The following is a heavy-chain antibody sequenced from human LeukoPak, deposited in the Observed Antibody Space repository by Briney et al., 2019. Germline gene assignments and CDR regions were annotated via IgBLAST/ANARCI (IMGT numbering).Heavy chain of an antibody. Sequence: ASVKVSCKASGYIFTSYYMYWVRQAPGQGLEWIGIISPSGSSTTYAQKFQGRVTMTRDMSTSTVYMELSSLRSEDTAVYFCARGGSRSPRDAFDIWGQGTMVIVSS. V-gene: IGHV1-46*01. CDR2: ISPSGSST. CDR1: GYIFTSYY. J-gene: IGHJ3*02. CDR3: ARGGSRSPRDAFDI. D-gene: IGHD3-16*01.